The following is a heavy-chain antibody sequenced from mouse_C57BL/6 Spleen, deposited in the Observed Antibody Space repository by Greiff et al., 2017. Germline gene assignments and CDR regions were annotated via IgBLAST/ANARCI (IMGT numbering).Heavy chain of an antibody. CDR1: GYSFTGYY. D-gene: IGHD1-1*01. Sequence: EVQLQQSGPELVKPGASVKISCKASGYSFTGYYMNWVKQSPEKSLEWIGEINPSTGGTTYNQKFKAKATLTVDKSSSTAYMQLKSLTSEDSAVYYCARRGFTTVVGDWFAYWGQGTLVTVSA. V-gene: IGHV1-42*01. J-gene: IGHJ3*01. CDR3: ARRGFTTVVGDWFAY. CDR2: INPSTGGT.